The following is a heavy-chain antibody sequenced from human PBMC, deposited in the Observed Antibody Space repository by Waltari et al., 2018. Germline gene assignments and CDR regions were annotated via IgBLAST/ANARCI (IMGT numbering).Heavy chain of an antibody. CDR1: GYTLTELS. V-gene: IGHV1-24*01. D-gene: IGHD3-9*01. J-gene: IGHJ4*02. CDR3: ATGEFNIRYFDY. Sequence: QVQLVQSGAEVKKPGASVKVSCKVSGYTLTELSMHWVRQAPGKGLEWMGGFDPEDGETIYAQKFQVRVTRTEDTSTDTAYMELSSLRSEDTAVYYCATGEFNIRYFDYWGQGTLVTVSS. CDR2: FDPEDGET.